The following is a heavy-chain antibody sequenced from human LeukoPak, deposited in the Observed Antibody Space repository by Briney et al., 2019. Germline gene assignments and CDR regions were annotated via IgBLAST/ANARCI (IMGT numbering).Heavy chain of an antibody. CDR3: ARDPYSGSYGSTYYYFMDV. V-gene: IGHV3-48*03. D-gene: IGHD1-26*01. Sequence: GGSLRLSCAASGFTFSSYEMNWVRQAPGKGLEWVSYISSSGSTIYYADSVKGRFTISRDNARNSLYLQMDSLTAEDTAVYYCARDPYSGSYGSTYYYFMDVWGKGTTVTISS. J-gene: IGHJ6*03. CDR2: ISSSGSTI. CDR1: GFTFSSYE.